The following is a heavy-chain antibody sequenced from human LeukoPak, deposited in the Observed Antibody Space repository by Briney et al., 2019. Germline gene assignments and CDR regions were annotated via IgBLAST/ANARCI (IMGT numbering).Heavy chain of an antibody. J-gene: IGHJ4*02. Sequence: GGSLRLSCAASGFTFSGYWMSWVRQAPGKGLEWVANINKDGSERYNVDSVKGRFTISRDNARESLYLEINSLRADDTAVYYCARDPESSAFDLWGQGALVTVSS. CDR1: GFTFSGYW. D-gene: IGHD5/OR15-5a*01. CDR2: INKDGSER. V-gene: IGHV3-7*01. CDR3: ARDPESSAFDL.